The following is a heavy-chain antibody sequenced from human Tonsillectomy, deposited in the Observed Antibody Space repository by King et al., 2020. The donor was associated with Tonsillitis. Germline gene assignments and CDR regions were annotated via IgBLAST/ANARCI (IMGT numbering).Heavy chain of an antibody. CDR1: GFTFSNYG. J-gene: IGHJ4*02. V-gene: IGHV3-33*01. CDR3: ARDRVDYDFWSGPLDS. Sequence: VQLVESGGGVVQPGRSLRLSCAASGFTFSNYGMHWVRQAPGKGLEWVVVIWYDGSNKYYTDSVKGRFTISRDNSKNTLYLQMNSLRVEDTAVYYCARDRVDYDFWSGPLDSWGQGTLVTVSS. CDR2: IWYDGSNK. D-gene: IGHD3-3*01.